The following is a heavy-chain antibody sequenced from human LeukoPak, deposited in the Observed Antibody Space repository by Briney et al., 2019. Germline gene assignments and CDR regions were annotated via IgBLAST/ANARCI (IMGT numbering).Heavy chain of an antibody. V-gene: IGHV1-46*01. CDR1: GYTFTSYY. CDR2: INPSGGST. CDR3: ARSAQRRSVRREVVVEDY. J-gene: IGHJ4*02. D-gene: IGHD2-15*01. Sequence: ASVKVSCKASGYTFTSYYMHWVRQAPGQGLEWMGIINPSGGSTSYAQKFQGRVTMTRDTSTSTVYMELSSLRSEDTAVYYCARSAQRRSVRREVVVEDYWGQGTLVTVSS.